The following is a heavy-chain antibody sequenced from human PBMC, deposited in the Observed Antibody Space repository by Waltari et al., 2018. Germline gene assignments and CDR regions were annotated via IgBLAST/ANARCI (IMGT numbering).Heavy chain of an antibody. CDR3: VKDGSSAWQWGSWFDA. CDR2: INWTGNKL. Sequence: EVELVESGGGLVQPGRSLRLSCRGSGFIFGDFAMQWVRQRPGKGLEWVSNINWTGNKLDYVDSVKGRFTISRDNVKNALYLQMNRLRPEDTAFYYCVKDGSSAWQWGSWFDAWGQGTLVTVSS. CDR1: GFIFGDFA. V-gene: IGHV3-9*01. J-gene: IGHJ5*02. D-gene: IGHD2-2*01.